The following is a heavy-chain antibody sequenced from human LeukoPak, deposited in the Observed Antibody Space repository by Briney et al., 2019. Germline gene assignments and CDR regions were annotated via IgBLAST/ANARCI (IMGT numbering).Heavy chain of an antibody. J-gene: IGHJ6*03. CDR3: AKDREVGATDYYMDV. D-gene: IGHD1-26*01. V-gene: IGHV3-48*01. CDR1: GFTFIDYS. Sequence: GGSLRLSCATSGFTFIDYSMNWVRQAPGKGLEWVSYSSSSSSTIYYADSVKGRFTISRDNAQNLLYLQMNSLRAEDTAVYYCAKDREVGATDYYMDVWGKGTTVTVSS. CDR2: SSSSSSTI.